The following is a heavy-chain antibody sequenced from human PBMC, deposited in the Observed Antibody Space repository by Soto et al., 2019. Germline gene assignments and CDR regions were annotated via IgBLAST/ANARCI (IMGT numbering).Heavy chain of an antibody. V-gene: IGHV3-15*07. D-gene: IGHD2-21*01. Sequence: PGGSLRLSCAASGFTFSNAWINWVRQAPGKGLEWVGRVKSKTHGGTTYYADSVKGRFTISRDNSKNTLYLQMNSLRAEDTAVYYCAKRDRPQYWYFDLWGRGTLVTVS. CDR3: AKRDRPQYWYFDL. J-gene: IGHJ2*01. CDR2: VKSKTHGGTT. CDR1: GFTFSNAW.